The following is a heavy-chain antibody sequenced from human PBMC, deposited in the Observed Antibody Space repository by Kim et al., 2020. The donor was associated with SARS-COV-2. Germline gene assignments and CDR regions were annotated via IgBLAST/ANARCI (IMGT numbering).Heavy chain of an antibody. CDR1: GYTFINYV. Sequence: ASVKVSCKASGYTFINYVMHWVRQAPGQRLEWMGLISIGHDDTKYSQKFRGRVTITRDTTASTAYMELSSLRSEGTAVYYCARGSGWAFDYWGQGTLVTV. CDR3: ARGSGWAFDY. CDR2: ISIGHDDT. J-gene: IGHJ4*02. V-gene: IGHV1-3*04. D-gene: IGHD6-19*01.